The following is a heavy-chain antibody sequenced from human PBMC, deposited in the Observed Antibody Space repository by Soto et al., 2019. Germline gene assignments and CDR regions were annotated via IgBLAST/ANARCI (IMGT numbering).Heavy chain of an antibody. J-gene: IGHJ4*02. CDR3: TIVRVADSALDH. CDR2: MSYDGGDT. CDR1: GFIFSNNG. V-gene: IGHV3-30*02. D-gene: IGHD3-10*02. Sequence: GGSLRLSCVGSGFIFSNNGMHWVRQTPGKGLEWVAFMSYDGGDTFYADSVKGRFTLSRDNSKNTLFLHMSNLRPEDTAMYYCTIVRVADSALDHWGQGTLVTVSS.